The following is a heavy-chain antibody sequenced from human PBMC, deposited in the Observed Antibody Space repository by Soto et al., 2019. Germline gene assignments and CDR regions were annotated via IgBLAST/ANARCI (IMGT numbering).Heavy chain of an antibody. CDR2: ISAYNGNT. Sequence: GASVKVSCKASGYTFTSYGISWVRQAPGQGLEWMGWISAYNGNTNYAQKLQGRVTMTTDTSTSTAYMELRSLRSDDTAVYYCARVESGFTIFGVVTYHYGMDTLCLGTTLTVSS. J-gene: IGHJ6*02. CDR3: ARVESGFTIFGVVTYHYGMDT. CDR1: GYTFTSYG. V-gene: IGHV1-18*01. D-gene: IGHD3-3*01.